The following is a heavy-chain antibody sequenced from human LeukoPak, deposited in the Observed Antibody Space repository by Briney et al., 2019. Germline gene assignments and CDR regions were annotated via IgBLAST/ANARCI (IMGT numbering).Heavy chain of an antibody. Sequence: GGSLRLSCAASGFTFSGYSMNWVRQAPGKGLEWVSSISSSSSYIYYADSVKGRFTISRDNAKNSLYLQMNSLRAEDTAVYYCARAPGIAVAGTLVFAYYFDYWGQGTLVTVSS. CDR1: GFTFSGYS. V-gene: IGHV3-21*01. CDR2: ISSSSSYI. D-gene: IGHD6-19*01. J-gene: IGHJ4*02. CDR3: ARAPGIAVAGTLVFAYYFDY.